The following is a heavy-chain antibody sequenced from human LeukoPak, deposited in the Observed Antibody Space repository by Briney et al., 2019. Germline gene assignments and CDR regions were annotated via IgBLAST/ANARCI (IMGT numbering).Heavy chain of an antibody. CDR1: GFIFSSYA. J-gene: IGHJ4*02. D-gene: IGHD3-22*01. CDR2: ISYDGSNK. CDR3: AREHYYDSSGYWNDY. Sequence: PGSSLRLSCAASGFIFSSYAMHWVRQAPGKGLEWLALISYDGSNKYYADSVKGRFTISRDNSKNTLYLQMNSLRAEDTAVYYCAREHYYDSSGYWNDYWGQGTLVTVSS. V-gene: IGHV3-30-3*01.